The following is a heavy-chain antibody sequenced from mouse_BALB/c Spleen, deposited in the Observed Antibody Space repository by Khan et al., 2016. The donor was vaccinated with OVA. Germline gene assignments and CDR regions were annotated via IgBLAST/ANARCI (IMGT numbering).Heavy chain of an antibody. CDR1: GFTFSSYG. V-gene: IGHV5-6-3*01. CDR3: ARMARTIN. Sequence: EVELVESGGGLVQPGGSLKLSCAASGFTFSSYGMSWVRQTPDKRLELVATINSNVGSTYYQDSVKGRFTISRDNAKNTLYLQMISLESEDTSMYYCARMARTINWGQGTTLTVSS. CDR2: INSNVGST. J-gene: IGHJ2*01.